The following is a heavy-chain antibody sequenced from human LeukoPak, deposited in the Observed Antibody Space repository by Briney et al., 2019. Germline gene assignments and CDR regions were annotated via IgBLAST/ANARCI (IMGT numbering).Heavy chain of an antibody. V-gene: IGHV4-61*01. Sequence: PSETLSLTCTVSGGSVSSGSYYWSWFRQPPGKGLEWIGYISYSGSTNYNPSLKSRGTISVDTSKNQFSLKLNSVTAADTAVYYCARVDNGSSGWYSSRFDPWGQGTLVTVSS. D-gene: IGHD6-19*01. CDR1: GGSVSSGSYY. J-gene: IGHJ5*02. CDR2: ISYSGST. CDR3: ARVDNGSSGWYSSRFDP.